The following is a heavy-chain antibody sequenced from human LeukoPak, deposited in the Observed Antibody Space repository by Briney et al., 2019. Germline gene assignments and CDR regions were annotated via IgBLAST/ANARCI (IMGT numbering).Heavy chain of an antibody. Sequence: PGGSLRLSCAASGFTFSDYYMSWIRQAPGKGLEWVSYISSSGSTIYYADSVKARFTISRDNAKNSLYLQMNSLRAEDTAVYYCARDWSYLPSGAAGENDIWGQGTMVTVSS. D-gene: IGHD6-13*01. CDR2: ISSSGSTI. V-gene: IGHV3-11*01. J-gene: IGHJ3*02. CDR1: GFTFSDYY. CDR3: ARDWSYLPSGAAGENDI.